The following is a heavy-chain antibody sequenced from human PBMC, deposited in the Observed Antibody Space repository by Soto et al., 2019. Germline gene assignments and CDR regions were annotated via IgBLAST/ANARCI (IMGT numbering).Heavy chain of an antibody. CDR2: IIPIFGKA. CDR3: ASMDIAMVPGLFPHRRWFDT. CDR1: GGTFSSYA. J-gene: IGHJ5*02. Sequence: QVQLVQSGAEVKKPGSSVNVSCKPSGGTFSSYAISWVLQAPGQGREWMGGIIPIFGKANYAQKFQGRVTFTADESTSTAYMELVSLRSEDTSVYYCASMDIAMVPGLFPHRRWFDTWVQGTQVTVSS. V-gene: IGHV1-69*12. D-gene: IGHD5-18*01.